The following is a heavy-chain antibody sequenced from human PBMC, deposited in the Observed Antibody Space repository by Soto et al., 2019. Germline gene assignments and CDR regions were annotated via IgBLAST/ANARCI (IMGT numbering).Heavy chain of an antibody. CDR3: ARNYGSGRSNYYMDV. CDR1: GGYISSVGYY. D-gene: IGHD3-10*01. J-gene: IGHJ6*03. V-gene: IGHV4-31*03. CDR2: IYYSGST. Sequence: PSEPLSLTCTVSGGYISSVGYYRSWIRKHTGKGLEWIGYIYYSGSTYYNPSLKSRVTISVDTSKNQFSLELSSVTAADTAVYYCARNYGSGRSNYYMDVWGKGTTVTVSS.